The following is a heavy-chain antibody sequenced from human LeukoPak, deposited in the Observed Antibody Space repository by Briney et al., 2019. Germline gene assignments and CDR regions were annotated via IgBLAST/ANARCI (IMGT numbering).Heavy chain of an antibody. CDR3: DNGEW. J-gene: IGHJ4*02. D-gene: IGHD3-3*01. CDR2: ISDTGKIV. Sequence: GGSLRLSCIGSGFNFGDFAMSWVRQVPGRSPEFVSSISDTGKIVFYTDTVRGRATVSRDNSKSTLYLQLSDVRGDDTAVYYCDNGEWWGPGTQVVVSP. V-gene: IGHV3-23*01. CDR1: GFNFGDFA.